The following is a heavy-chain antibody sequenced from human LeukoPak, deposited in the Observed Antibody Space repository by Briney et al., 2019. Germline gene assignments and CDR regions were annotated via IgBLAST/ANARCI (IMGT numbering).Heavy chain of an antibody. CDR2: INHSGGT. J-gene: IGHJ5*02. V-gene: IGHV4-34*01. CDR1: GGSFSGYY. Sequence: SETLSLTCAVYGGSFSGYYWSWIRQPPGKGLEWIGEINHSGGTNYNPSLKSRVTISVDTSRNQFSLKLSAVTAAHTPVYYCARTFGGSKTPYNWFDPWGQGTLVTVSS. D-gene: IGHD2-15*01. CDR3: ARTFGGSKTPYNWFDP.